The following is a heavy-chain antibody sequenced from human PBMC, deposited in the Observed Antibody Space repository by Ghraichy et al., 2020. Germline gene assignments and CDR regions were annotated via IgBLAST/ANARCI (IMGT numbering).Heavy chain of an antibody. Sequence: GGSLRLSCAASGFTFSSYWMHWVRQAPGKGLVWVSRINSDGSSTSYADSVKGRFTISRDNAKNTLYLQMNSLRAEDTAVYYCASDSIVGATFDYYYYGMDVWGQGTTVTVSS. CDR2: INSDGSST. CDR1: GFTFSSYW. CDR3: ASDSIVGATFDYYYYGMDV. D-gene: IGHD1-26*01. J-gene: IGHJ6*02. V-gene: IGHV3-74*01.